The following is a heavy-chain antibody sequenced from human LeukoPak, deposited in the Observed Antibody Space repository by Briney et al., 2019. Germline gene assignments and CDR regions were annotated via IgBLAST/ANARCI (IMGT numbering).Heavy chain of an antibody. CDR3: AKDEYYYDSSGYYYNPDAFDI. D-gene: IGHD3-22*01. J-gene: IGHJ3*02. V-gene: IGHV3-23*01. Sequence: PGGSLRLSCAASGFTLSSYAMSWVRQAPGKGLEWVSAISGSGGSTYYADSVKGRFTISRDNSKNTLYLQMNSLRAEDTAVYYCAKDEYYYDSSGYYYNPDAFDIWGQGTMVTVSS. CDR2: ISGSGGST. CDR1: GFTLSSYA.